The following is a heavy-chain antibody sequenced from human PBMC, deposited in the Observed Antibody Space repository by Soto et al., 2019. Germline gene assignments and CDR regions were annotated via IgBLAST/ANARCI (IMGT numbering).Heavy chain of an antibody. Sequence: QVQLVESGGGVVKPGRSLRLSCAASGFTFSSYGMHWVRQAPGKGLEWVAVISYDGSNKYYADSVKGRFTISRDNSKNTLYLQMNSLRAEDTAVYYCAKWLPPYYFDYWGQGTLVTVSS. CDR1: GFTFSSYG. V-gene: IGHV3-30*18. J-gene: IGHJ4*02. CDR3: AKWLPPYYFDY. CDR2: ISYDGSNK. D-gene: IGHD5-12*01.